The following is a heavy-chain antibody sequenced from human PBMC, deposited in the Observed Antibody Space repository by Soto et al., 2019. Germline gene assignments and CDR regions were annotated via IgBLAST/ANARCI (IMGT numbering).Heavy chain of an antibody. Sequence: ASVKVSCKASGYTFTSYGISWVRQAPGQGLEWMGWISAYNGNTNYAQKLQGRVTVTTDTSTSTAYMELRSLRSDDTAVYYCARASITMGRGVIRYYSMDVWGKGTTVTVSS. J-gene: IGHJ6*04. D-gene: IGHD3-10*01. CDR2: ISAYNGNT. CDR1: GYTFTSYG. CDR3: ARASITMGRGVIRYYSMDV. V-gene: IGHV1-18*01.